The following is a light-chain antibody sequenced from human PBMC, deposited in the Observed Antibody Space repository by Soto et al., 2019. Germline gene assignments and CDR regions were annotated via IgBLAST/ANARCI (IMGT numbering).Light chain of an antibody. J-gene: IGLJ2*01. V-gene: IGLV2-14*01. CDR3: SPYTSSSPLGVV. CDR1: SSDVGGYNY. CDR2: DVS. Sequence: QSALTQPASVSGSPGQSITISCTGTSSDVGGYNYVSWYQQHPVKAPKLMIYDVSNRPSGVSNRFSGSKSGNPASLTNSGLQAEDEADYYCSPYTSSSPLGVVFGGRTKLTVL.